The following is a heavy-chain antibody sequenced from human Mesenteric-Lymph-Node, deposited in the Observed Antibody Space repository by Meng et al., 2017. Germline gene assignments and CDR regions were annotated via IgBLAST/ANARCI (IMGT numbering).Heavy chain of an antibody. Sequence: GGSLRLSCAASGFTFSSYAMSWVRQAPGRGLEWVSAISGSGDYTYFADSVKGRFTISRDNFKNTLFLHMNSLRAEDTALYYCAKDRTSPIPYYYFDSWGQGTLVTVSS. CDR1: GFTFSSYA. CDR3: AKDRTSPIPYYYFDS. D-gene: IGHD5/OR15-5a*01. J-gene: IGHJ4*02. V-gene: IGHV3-23*01. CDR2: ISGSGDYT.